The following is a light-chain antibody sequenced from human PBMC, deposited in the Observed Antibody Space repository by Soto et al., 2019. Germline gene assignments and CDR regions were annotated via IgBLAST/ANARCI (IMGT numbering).Light chain of an antibody. J-gene: IGKJ4*01. CDR1: QSITTW. V-gene: IGKV1-5*03. Sequence: DIQMTQSPSTLSASVGDRVTITCRASQSITTWLAWYQQKPGTAPKLLIYKASSLESGVPARFSGSGYGTEFTLTLSSLQPDDIATYYGQQYKSYPLNFCGWTKVEIK. CDR3: QQYKSYPLN. CDR2: KAS.